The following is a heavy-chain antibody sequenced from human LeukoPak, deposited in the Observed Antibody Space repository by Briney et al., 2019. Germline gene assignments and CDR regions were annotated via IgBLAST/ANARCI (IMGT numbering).Heavy chain of an antibody. CDR2: FDPEDGET. CDR3: ATSPWLVRSRSFDY. J-gene: IGHJ4*02. Sequence: ASVKVSFKVSGYTLTELSMHWVRQAPGKGLEWMGGFDPEDGETIYAQKFQGRVTMTEDTSTDTAYMELSSLRSEDTAVYYCATSPWLVRSRSFDYWGQGTLVTVSS. CDR1: GYTLTELS. V-gene: IGHV1-24*01. D-gene: IGHD6-19*01.